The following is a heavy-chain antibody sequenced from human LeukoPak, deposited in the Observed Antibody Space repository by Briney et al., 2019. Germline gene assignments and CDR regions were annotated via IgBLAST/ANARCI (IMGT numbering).Heavy chain of an antibody. CDR2: ISGSGGST. CDR3: AIPPYSSSYYYMDV. Sequence: GGSLRLSCAASGFTFSNYGLSWVRQAPGKGLEWVSAISGSGGSTYYADSVKGRFTISRDNSKNTLYLQMNSLRAEDTAVYYCAIPPYSSSYYYMDVWGKGTTVTVSS. V-gene: IGHV3-23*01. CDR1: GFTFSNYG. J-gene: IGHJ6*03. D-gene: IGHD6-19*01.